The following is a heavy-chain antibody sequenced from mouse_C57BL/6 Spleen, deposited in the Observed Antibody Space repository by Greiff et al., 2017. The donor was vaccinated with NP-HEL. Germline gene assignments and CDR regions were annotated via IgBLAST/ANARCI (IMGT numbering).Heavy chain of an antibody. CDR3: ARDALYDGYPAY. J-gene: IGHJ3*01. Sequence: EVKLMESGGGLVQSGRSLRLSCATSGFTFSDFYMEWVRQAPGKGLEWIAASRNKANDYTTEYSASVKGRFIVSRDTSQSILYLQMNALRAEDTAIYYCARDALYDGYPAYWGQGTLVTVSA. D-gene: IGHD2-3*01. V-gene: IGHV7-1*01. CDR2: SRNKANDYTT. CDR1: GFTFSDFY.